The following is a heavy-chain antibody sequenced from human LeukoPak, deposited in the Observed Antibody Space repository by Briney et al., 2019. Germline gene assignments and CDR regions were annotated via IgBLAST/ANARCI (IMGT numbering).Heavy chain of an antibody. J-gene: IGHJ4*02. CDR2: IYYSGST. Sequence: PSETLSLTCTVSGGSINSRSDYWGWIRQPPGKGLEWIGSIYYSGSTHYNPSLKSRVTMSIDTSKNQFSLKLSSVTAADTAVYYCARRPGEYGGNDFDYWGQRTLVTVSS. CDR1: GGSINSRSDY. D-gene: IGHD4/OR15-4a*01. CDR3: ARRPGEYGGNDFDY. V-gene: IGHV4-39*01.